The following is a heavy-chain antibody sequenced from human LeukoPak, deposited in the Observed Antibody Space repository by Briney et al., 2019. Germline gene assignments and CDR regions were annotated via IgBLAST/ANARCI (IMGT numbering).Heavy chain of an antibody. V-gene: IGHV3-64D*06. J-gene: IGHJ2*01. CDR1: GFIFSTYA. Sequence: GGSLRLSCSAPGFIFSTYAMHWVRQAPGKGLEYVSAISNNGYITYYADSVKGRFTISRDNSKKTLFLQMSSLRAEDTAVYFCVKAGVEDDWYFDLWGRGTLVTVSS. CDR3: VKAGVEDDWYFDL. CDR2: ISNNGYIT. D-gene: IGHD3-3*01.